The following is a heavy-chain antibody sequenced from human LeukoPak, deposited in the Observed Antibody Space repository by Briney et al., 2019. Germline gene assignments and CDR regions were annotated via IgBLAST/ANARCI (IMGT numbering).Heavy chain of an antibody. CDR2: IKQDGSEK. J-gene: IGHJ4*02. V-gene: IGHV3-7*03. Sequence: GGALRLSCAASGFTFSSYWMSWVRQAPGKGLEWVANIKQDGSEKYYVDSVKGRFTISRDNSKNTLSLQMNSLRAEDTAIYYCATYRQVLLPFESWGQGALVTVSS. CDR3: ATYRQVLLPFES. D-gene: IGHD2-8*02. CDR1: GFTFSSYW.